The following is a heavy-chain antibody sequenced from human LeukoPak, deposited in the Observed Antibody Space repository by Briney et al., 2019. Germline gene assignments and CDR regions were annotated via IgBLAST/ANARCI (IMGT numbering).Heavy chain of an antibody. CDR3: ARAQYGSGSYYNWFDP. CDR1: GYTFTSYG. D-gene: IGHD3-10*01. J-gene: IGHJ5*02. CDR2: ISAYNGIT. Sequence: ASVKVSCKASGYTFTSYGIIWVRQAPGQGLEWMGWISAYNGITNYAQKLQDRVTMTTDTSTSTAYMELRSLKSDDTDVYYCARAQYGSGSYYNWFDPWGQGTLVTVSS. V-gene: IGHV1-18*01.